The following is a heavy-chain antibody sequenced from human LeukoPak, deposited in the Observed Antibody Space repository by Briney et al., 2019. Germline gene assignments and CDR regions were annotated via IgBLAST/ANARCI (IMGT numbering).Heavy chain of an antibody. D-gene: IGHD6-13*01. CDR3: AGGEVVSSSWFPHRNY. CDR2: ISSSSSYI. V-gene: IGHV3-21*01. Sequence: GGSLRLSCAASGFTFSSYSMSWVRQAPGKGLEWVSSISSSSSYIYYADSVEGRFTISRDNAKNSLYLQMNSLRAEDTAVYYCAGGEVVSSSWFPHRNYWGQGTLVTVSS. J-gene: IGHJ4*02. CDR1: GFTFSSYS.